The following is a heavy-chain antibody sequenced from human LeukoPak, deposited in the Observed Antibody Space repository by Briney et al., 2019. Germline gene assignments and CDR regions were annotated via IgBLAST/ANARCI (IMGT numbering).Heavy chain of an antibody. J-gene: IGHJ6*02. D-gene: IGHD6-6*01. CDR3: ARDRDSSSDYYYGMDV. Sequence: ASVKVSCKASGGTFSSYAISWVRQAPGQGLEWMGRIIPILGIANYAQKFQGRVTITADKSTSTAYMELSSLRSEDTAVHYCARDRDSSSDYYYGMDVWGQGTTVTVSS. V-gene: IGHV1-69*04. CDR1: GGTFSSYA. CDR2: IIPILGIA.